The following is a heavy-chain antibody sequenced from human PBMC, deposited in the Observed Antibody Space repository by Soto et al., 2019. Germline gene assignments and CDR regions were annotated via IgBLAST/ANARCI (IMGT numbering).Heavy chain of an antibody. V-gene: IGHV4-30-4*01. J-gene: IGHJ5*02. CDR1: GGSISSGDYY. CDR3: ATRYCSGGRCYIGPWFDP. Sequence: QVQLQESGPGLVKPSQTLSLTCTVSGGSISSGDYYWSWIRQPPGKGLEWIGYIYYSGSTYYNPSLKSRVTISVDTSKNQFSLKLSSVTAADTAVYYCATRYCSGGRCYIGPWFDPWGQGTLVTVSS. CDR2: IYYSGST. D-gene: IGHD2-15*01.